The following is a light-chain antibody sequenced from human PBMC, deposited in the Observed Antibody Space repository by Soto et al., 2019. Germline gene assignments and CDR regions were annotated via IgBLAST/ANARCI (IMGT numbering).Light chain of an antibody. V-gene: IGKV3-20*01. CDR1: QSVSSSH. J-gene: IGKJ4*01. CDR2: GTS. CDR3: QQYGSSPRLT. Sequence: EIVLTQFPGTLSLSPGERATLSCGASQSVSSSHLAWYQQKPGQAPRLLIYGTSSGATGIPDRFSGSGSGTDFTLTINRLEPEDFAVYYCQQYGSSPRLTFGGGTKVDIK.